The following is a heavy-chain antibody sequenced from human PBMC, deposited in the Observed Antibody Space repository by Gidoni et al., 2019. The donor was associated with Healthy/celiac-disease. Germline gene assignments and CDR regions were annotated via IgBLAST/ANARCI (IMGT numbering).Heavy chain of an antibody. J-gene: IGHJ6*02. CDR3: ARGRGDQIYYYYGMDV. V-gene: IGHV3-48*03. D-gene: IGHD2-21*02. CDR2: ISSSGSTI. Sequence: EVQLVESGGGLVQPGGSLRLSCAASGFPSSSYEMNWVRQAPGKGLEWVSYISSSGSTIYYADSVKGRFTISRDNAKNSLYLQMNSLRAEDTAVYYCARGRGDQIYYYYGMDVWGQGTTVTVSS. CDR1: GFPSSSYE.